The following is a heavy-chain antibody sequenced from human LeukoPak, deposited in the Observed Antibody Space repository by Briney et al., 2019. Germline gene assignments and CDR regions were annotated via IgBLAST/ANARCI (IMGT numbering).Heavy chain of an antibody. V-gene: IGHV3-48*01. CDR1: GFTFSSNS. Sequence: GGSLRLSCAASGFTFSSNSMNWVRQAPGKGLEWVSYISSSSGTIYYADSVEGRFTISRDNAKNSLYLQMNSLRAEDTAVYYCARELGYCSGGSCYNIRFDPWGQGTLVTVSS. D-gene: IGHD2-15*01. J-gene: IGHJ5*02. CDR3: ARELGYCSGGSCYNIRFDP. CDR2: ISSSSGTI.